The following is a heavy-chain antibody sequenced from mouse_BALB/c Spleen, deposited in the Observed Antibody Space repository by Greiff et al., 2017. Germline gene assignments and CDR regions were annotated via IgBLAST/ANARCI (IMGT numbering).Heavy chain of an antibody. CDR2: ISSGGST. Sequence: EVQGVESGGGLVKPGGSLKLSCAASGFTFSSYAMSWVRQTPEKRLEWVASISSGGSTYYPDSVKGRFTISRDNARNILYLQMSSLRSEDTAMYYCARPPGFAYWGQGTLVTVSA. CDR1: GFTFSSYA. CDR3: ARPPGFAY. J-gene: IGHJ3*01. V-gene: IGHV5-6-5*01.